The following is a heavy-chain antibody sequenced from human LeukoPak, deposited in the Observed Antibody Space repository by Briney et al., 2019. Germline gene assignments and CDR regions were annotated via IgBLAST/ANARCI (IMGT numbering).Heavy chain of an antibody. Sequence: GRSLRLSCAASGFTFDDYAMHWVRQAPGKGLEWVSGISWNSGSIGYADSVKGRFTISRDNAKNSLYLQMNRLRAEDTALYYCAKGRRIAVAGDFDYWDQGTLVTVSS. CDR3: AKGRRIAVAGDFDY. CDR2: ISWNSGSI. J-gene: IGHJ4*02. V-gene: IGHV3-9*01. CDR1: GFTFDDYA. D-gene: IGHD6-19*01.